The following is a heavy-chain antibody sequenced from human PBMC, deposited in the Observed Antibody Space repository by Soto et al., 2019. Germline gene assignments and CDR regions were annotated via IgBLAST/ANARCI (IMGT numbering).Heavy chain of an antibody. CDR3: ARGTFATYYYGWRSYNHPADYGMDV. V-gene: IGHV1-2*04. Sequence: ASVKVSCKASGYTFTGYYMHWVRQAPGQGLEWMGWINPNSGGTNYAQKFQGWVTMTRDTSISTAYMELSRLRSDDTAVYYCARGTFATYYYGWRSYNHPADYGMDVWGQGTMVTVPS. J-gene: IGHJ6*02. CDR2: INPNSGGT. CDR1: GYTFTGYY. D-gene: IGHD3-10*01.